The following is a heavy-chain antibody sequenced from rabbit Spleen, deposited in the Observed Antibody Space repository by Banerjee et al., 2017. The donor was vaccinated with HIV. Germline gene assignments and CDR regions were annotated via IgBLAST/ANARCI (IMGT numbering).Heavy chain of an antibody. Sequence: QAQLVEAGGGLVRPEGSLTLTCPATGFSFRSNFYICWVRPAAGKGLEWVASIWSGSGDSSYYAPWARGRITISKTSSTTVTLQMTSMTAADTATYFCSRGSATMTMVITGYYFNLWGQGTLVTVS. CDR3: SRGSATMTMVITGYYFNL. D-gene: IGHD2-1*01. CDR1: GFSFRSNFY. V-gene: IGHV1S45*01. J-gene: IGHJ4*01. CDR2: IWSGSGDSS.